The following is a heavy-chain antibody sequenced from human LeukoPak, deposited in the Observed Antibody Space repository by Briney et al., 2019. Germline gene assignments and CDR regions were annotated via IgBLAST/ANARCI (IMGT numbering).Heavy chain of an antibody. CDR2: INPNSGVT. CDR1: GYTFTGYY. J-gene: IGHJ4*02. CDR3: ARSAYVGVAAPFDY. V-gene: IGHV1-2*02. Sequence: ASVKVFCKASGYTFTGYYIHWVRQAPGQELEWMGWINPNSGVTNYAQKFQGRVTMTRDTSITTAYMELSSLRSDDTAVYYCARSAYVGVAAPFDYWGQGTLVTVSS. D-gene: IGHD1-26*01.